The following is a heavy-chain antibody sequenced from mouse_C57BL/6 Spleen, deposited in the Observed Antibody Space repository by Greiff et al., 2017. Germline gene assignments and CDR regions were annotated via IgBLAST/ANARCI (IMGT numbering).Heavy chain of an antibody. J-gene: IGHJ1*03. CDR2: INPNNGGT. V-gene: IGHV1-26*01. CDR3: ASTGRNWYFDV. Sequence: EVQLHQSGPELVKPGASVKISCKASGYTFTDYYMNWVKQSHGKSLEWIGDINPNNGGTSHNQKFKGKDTLTVDKSSSTAYMELRSLTSEDSAVYYCASTGRNWYFDVWGTGTTVTVSS. CDR1: GYTFTDYY. D-gene: IGHD4-1*01.